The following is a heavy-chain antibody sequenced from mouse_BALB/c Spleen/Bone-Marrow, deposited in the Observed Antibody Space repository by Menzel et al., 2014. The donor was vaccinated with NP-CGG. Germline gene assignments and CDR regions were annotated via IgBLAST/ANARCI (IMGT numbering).Heavy chain of an antibody. J-gene: IGHJ3*01. CDR2: IRLKSNNYAT. CDR3: TTGFAY. V-gene: IGHV6-6*02. Sequence: EVQLQQSGGGLVQPGGSIKLSCVASGFTFSNYWMNWVRQVPEKGLEWVAEIRLKSNNYATHYAESVKGRFTISRDDSKSSVYLQMNDLRAEDTGIYYCTTGFAYWGQGTLVTVSA. CDR1: GFTFSNYW.